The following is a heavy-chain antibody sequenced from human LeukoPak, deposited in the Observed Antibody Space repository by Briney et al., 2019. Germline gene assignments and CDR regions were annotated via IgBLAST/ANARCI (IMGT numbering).Heavy chain of an antibody. J-gene: IGHJ4*02. Sequence: PGGSLRLSCAASGFTFSSYAMHWVRQAPGKGLEWVAVISYDGSNKYYADSVKGRFTISRDNSKNTLYLQMNSLRAEDTAVYYCATDYDSSGYDYWGLGALVTVSS. CDR3: ATDYDSSGYDY. CDR1: GFTFSSYA. D-gene: IGHD3-22*01. CDR2: ISYDGSNK. V-gene: IGHV3-30*04.